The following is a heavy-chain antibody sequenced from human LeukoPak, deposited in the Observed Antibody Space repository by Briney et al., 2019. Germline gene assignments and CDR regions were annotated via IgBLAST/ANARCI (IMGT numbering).Heavy chain of an antibody. CDR3: AGRYYYDSSGYSN. J-gene: IGHJ4*02. D-gene: IGHD3-22*01. V-gene: IGHV1-46*01. Sequence: GASVKVSCKASGYIFTNYYIYWVRQAPGQGLEWMGGISPGGGSTSYAQKFQGRVTMTRDTSTSTVYMEVSSLKYEDTAVYYCAGRYYYDSSGYSNWGQGTLVTVSS. CDR2: ISPGGGST. CDR1: GYIFTNYY.